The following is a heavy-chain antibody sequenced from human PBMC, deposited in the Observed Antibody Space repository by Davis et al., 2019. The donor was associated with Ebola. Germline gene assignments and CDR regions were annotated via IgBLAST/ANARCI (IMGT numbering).Heavy chain of an antibody. CDR1: GGSFSDYY. D-gene: IGHD1-14*01. J-gene: IGHJ2*01. CDR2: INRRGRA. V-gene: IGHV4-34*01. CDR3: AREREPDWYFDL. Sequence: PGGSLRLSCAVYGGSFSDYYWSWIRQPPGKGLEWIGEINRRGRAYYNPSLKSRVTISVDTSKNQFSLKLSSVTAADTAVYYCAREREPDWYFDLWGRGTLVTVSS.